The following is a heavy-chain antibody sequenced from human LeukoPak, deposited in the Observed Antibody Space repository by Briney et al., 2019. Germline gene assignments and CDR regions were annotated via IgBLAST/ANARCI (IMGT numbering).Heavy chain of an antibody. CDR2: INPNSGGT. D-gene: IGHD2-15*01. V-gene: IGHV1-2*02. CDR1: GYTFTGYH. Sequence: ASVKVSCKASGYTFTGYHMHWVRQAPGQGLEWMGWINPNSGGTNYAQKLQGRVTMTTDTSTSTAYMELRSLRSDDTAVYYCARDCSGGSCYPLYVFDIWGQGTMVTVSS. J-gene: IGHJ3*02. CDR3: ARDCSGGSCYPLYVFDI.